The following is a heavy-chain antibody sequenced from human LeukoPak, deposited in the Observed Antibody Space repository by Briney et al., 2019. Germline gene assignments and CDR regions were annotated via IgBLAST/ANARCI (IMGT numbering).Heavy chain of an antibody. CDR2: ITSSGSTI. J-gene: IGHJ4*02. Sequence: GGSLRLSCAASGFTFSDYYMNWIRQAPGQGLEWVSYITSSGSTIYYADSVKGRFTISRDNAKSSLYLQMNSLRAGDTAVYYCARDGSSWSFDYWGQGTLVTVSS. CDR3: ARDGSSWSFDY. D-gene: IGHD6-13*01. CDR1: GFTFSDYY. V-gene: IGHV3-11*01.